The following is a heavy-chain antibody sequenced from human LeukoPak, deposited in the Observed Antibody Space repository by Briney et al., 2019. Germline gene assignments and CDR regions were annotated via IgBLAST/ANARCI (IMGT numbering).Heavy chain of an antibody. J-gene: IGHJ5*02. CDR3: ARLTYYYDSIGPLDP. D-gene: IGHD3-22*01. CDR1: GGSISSYY. V-gene: IGHV4-59*01. CDR2: IYYSGST. Sequence: SETLSLTCTVSGGSISSYYWSWIRQPPGKGLEWIGYIYYSGSTNYNPSLKSRVTISVDTSKNQFSLKLSSVTAADTAVYYCARLTYYYDSIGPLDPWGQGTLVTVSS.